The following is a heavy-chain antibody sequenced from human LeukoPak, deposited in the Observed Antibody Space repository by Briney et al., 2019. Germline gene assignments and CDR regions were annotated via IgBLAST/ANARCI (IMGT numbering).Heavy chain of an antibody. CDR1: GFTFSSYS. CDR3: ARDRSVVYGDY. J-gene: IGHJ4*01. D-gene: IGHD5/OR15-5a*01. V-gene: IGHV3-48*01. CDR2: ISSSSSTI. Sequence: AGGSLRLSCAASGFTFSSYSMNRVRQAPGKGLEWVLYISSSSSTIEHADSVKGRFTVSRDNAKNSLYLQMNSLRAEGTAVYYRARDRSVVYGDY.